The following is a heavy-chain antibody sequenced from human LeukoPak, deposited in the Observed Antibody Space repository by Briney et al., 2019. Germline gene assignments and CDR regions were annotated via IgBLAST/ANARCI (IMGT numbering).Heavy chain of an antibody. V-gene: IGHV3-21*01. Sequence: GGSLRLSCAASGFTFSSYSMNWVRQAPGKGLEWVSSISSSSSYIYYADSVKGRFTISRDNAKNSLYLQMNSLRAEDTAVYYCAREDYYFDSSGTHYFDYWGQGTLVTVSS. D-gene: IGHD3-22*01. CDR3: AREDYYFDSSGTHYFDY. CDR1: GFTFSSYS. J-gene: IGHJ4*02. CDR2: ISSSSSYI.